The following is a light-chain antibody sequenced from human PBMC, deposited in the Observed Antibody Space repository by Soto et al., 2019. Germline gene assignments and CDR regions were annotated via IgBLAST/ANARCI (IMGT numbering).Light chain of an antibody. CDR1: RSISSSY. Sequence: DIWLTQSPGALSLSPGERATLSCRSSRSISSSYLAWYQQKPGQAPRLLIYGASSRATGIPDRFSGSGSGTDFTLTISRLEPEDFAVYYCQQYGSSLVYTFSQGTKVDIK. CDR3: QQYGSSLVYT. V-gene: IGKV3-20*01. CDR2: GAS. J-gene: IGKJ2*01.